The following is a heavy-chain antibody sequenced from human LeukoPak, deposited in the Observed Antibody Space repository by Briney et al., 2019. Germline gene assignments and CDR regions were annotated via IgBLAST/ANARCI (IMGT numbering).Heavy chain of an antibody. Sequence: GRSLRLSCAASGFTFSSYAMHWVRQAPGKGLEWVAVISYDGSNKYYANSVKGRFTISRDNSKNTLYLQMNSLRAEDTAVYYCAKGLEWLWPFDYWGQGTLVTVSS. J-gene: IGHJ4*02. CDR2: ISYDGSNK. D-gene: IGHD3-3*01. CDR3: AKGLEWLWPFDY. CDR1: GFTFSSYA. V-gene: IGHV3-30-3*01.